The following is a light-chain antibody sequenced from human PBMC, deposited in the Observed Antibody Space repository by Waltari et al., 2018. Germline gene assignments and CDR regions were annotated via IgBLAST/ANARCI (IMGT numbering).Light chain of an antibody. J-gene: IGLJ3*02. V-gene: IGLV2-23*01. Sequence: QSALTQPASVSGSPGQSITISCTGTRSDVGSYNLVSWYQQHPGKAPKLMIYEGSKLHSGVSNRFSGSKSGHTASLTLSGRQAEDEADYYCCSYAGSSTWVFGGGTKLTVL. CDR3: CSYAGSSTWV. CDR2: EGS. CDR1: RSDVGSYNL.